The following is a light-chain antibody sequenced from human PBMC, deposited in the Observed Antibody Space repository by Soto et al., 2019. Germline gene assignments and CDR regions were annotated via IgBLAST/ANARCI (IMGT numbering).Light chain of an antibody. V-gene: IGLV1-44*01. J-gene: IGLJ2*01. CDR2: SNN. Sequence: QSVLTQPPSASGTPGQRVTISCSGSSSNIGSYTVNWYQQLPGTAPKLLIYSNNQRPPGVPDRFSGSKSGTSVSLAISGLQSEDEADYYCAAWDDSLNGVVFGGGTKLTVL. CDR3: AAWDDSLNGVV. CDR1: SSNIGSYT.